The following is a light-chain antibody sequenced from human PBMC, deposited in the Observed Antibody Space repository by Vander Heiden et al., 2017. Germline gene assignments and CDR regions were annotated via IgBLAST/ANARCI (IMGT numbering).Light chain of an antibody. CDR2: SNN. CDR1: SSNIGSNT. Sequence: QSVLTQPPSASGTPGQRVTIPCSGSSSNIGSNTVNWYQQLPGTAPKLLSYSNNQRPSGVPDRFSGSKSGTSASLAISGLQSEDEADYYCAAWDDSLNSWVFGGGTKLTVL. J-gene: IGLJ3*02. V-gene: IGLV1-44*01. CDR3: AAWDDSLNSWV.